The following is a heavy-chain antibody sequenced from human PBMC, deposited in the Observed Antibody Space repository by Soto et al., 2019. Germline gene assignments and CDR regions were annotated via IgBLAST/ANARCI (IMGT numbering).Heavy chain of an antibody. CDR1: GFPFSSYG. V-gene: IGHV3-30*03. J-gene: IGHJ4*02. CDR2: VSYDGSNK. Sequence: QVQLVESGGGVVQPGRSLRLSCAASGFPFSSYGMHWVREAPGKGLEWVAVVSYDGSNKYYADSVKGRFTISRDNSASPLYVQMNSLRPEDTALDYCVGGQYYFDYRGQGTLVTVSP. D-gene: IGHD3-10*01. CDR3: VGGQYYFDY.